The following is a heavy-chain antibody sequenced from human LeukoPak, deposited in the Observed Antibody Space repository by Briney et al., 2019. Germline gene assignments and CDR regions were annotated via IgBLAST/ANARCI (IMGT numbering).Heavy chain of an antibody. CDR2: ISASGGST. CDR3: ARGGQWLRSDY. J-gene: IGHJ4*02. Sequence: PGGSLRLSCAVSGFTFSSHAMSWVRQAPGKGLEWVSAISASGGSTYYADSVKGRFTISRDNSKNTLYLQVNSLRADDTAVYYCARGGQWLRSDYWGQGTLVTVSS. D-gene: IGHD5-12*01. CDR1: GFTFSSHA. V-gene: IGHV3-23*01.